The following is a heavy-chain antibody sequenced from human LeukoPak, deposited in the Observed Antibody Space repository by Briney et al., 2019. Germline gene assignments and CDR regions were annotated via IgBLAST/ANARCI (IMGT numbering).Heavy chain of an antibody. V-gene: IGHV7-4-1*02. CDR1: GYTFRNYA. D-gene: IGHD3-22*01. J-gene: IGHJ5*02. CDR2: TDRNTGNP. Sequence: ASVKVSCKASGYTFRNYAINWVRQAPGQGLEWMGWTDRNTGNPTYAQGFTGRFVFSLDTSVTTAYLQISSLKAEDTAVYYCVRDVGNYDSRGYYLGWFDPWGQGTLVTVFS. CDR3: VRDVGNYDSRGYYLGWFDP.